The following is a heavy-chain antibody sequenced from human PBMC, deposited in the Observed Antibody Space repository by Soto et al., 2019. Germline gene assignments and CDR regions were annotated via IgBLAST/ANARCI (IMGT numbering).Heavy chain of an antibody. CDR3: VRLVGVLGAYYLDY. CDR2: INPNSGGT. CDR1: GYTFTGYY. J-gene: IGHJ4*02. Sequence: GASVKVSCKASGYTFTGYYMHWVRQAPGQGLEWMGWINPNSGGTNYAQKFQGWVTMTRDTSISTAYMELSRLKAEDTAVYYCVRLVGVLGAYYLDYWGPGTLVTVS. V-gene: IGHV1-2*04. D-gene: IGHD1-26*01.